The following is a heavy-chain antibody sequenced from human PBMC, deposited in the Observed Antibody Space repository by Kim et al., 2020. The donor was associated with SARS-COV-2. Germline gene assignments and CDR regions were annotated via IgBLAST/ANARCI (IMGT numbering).Heavy chain of an antibody. Sequence: AQQPQGRVTMTTDTSTSTAYMELRSLRSDDTAVYYCARARGWYGEAFDYWGQGTLVTVSS. J-gene: IGHJ4*02. D-gene: IGHD6-19*01. CDR3: ARARGWYGEAFDY. V-gene: IGHV1-18*01.